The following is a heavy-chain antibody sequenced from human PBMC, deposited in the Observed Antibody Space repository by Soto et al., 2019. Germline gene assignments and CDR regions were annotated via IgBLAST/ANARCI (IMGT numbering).Heavy chain of an antibody. Sequence: SVKVSCKASGGTFSSYAISWVRQVPGQGLEWMGGIIPIFGTANYAQKFQGRVTITADESTSTAYMELSSLRSEDTAVYYCARGHGLRYFDWLLDYWGQGTLVTVSS. CDR3: ARGHGLRYFDWLLDY. CDR1: GGTFSSYA. J-gene: IGHJ4*02. D-gene: IGHD3-9*01. V-gene: IGHV1-69*13. CDR2: IIPIFGTA.